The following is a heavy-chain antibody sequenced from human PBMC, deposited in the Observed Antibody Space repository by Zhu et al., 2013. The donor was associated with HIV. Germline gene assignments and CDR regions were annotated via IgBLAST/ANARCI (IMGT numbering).Heavy chain of an antibody. D-gene: IGHD1-26*01. V-gene: IGHV1-18*01. CDR3: AKDVRERELLPSGFDY. Sequence: QVQLVQSGAEVKKPGASVKVSCKASGYTFTSCGINWVRQAPGQGLEWMGWISAYNGNTNYTQKLQGRVTMTTDTSTNTAYMELRSLRSDDTAVYYCAKDVRERELLPSGFDYWGQGTLATVSS. CDR2: ISAYNGNT. CDR1: GYTFTSCG. J-gene: IGHJ4*02.